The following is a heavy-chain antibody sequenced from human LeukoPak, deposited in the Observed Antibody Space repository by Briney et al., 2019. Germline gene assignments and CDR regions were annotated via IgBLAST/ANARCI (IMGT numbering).Heavy chain of an antibody. Sequence: SETLSLTCTVSGGSISSSSYYWGWLRQPPGKGLEWIGSIYYSGSTYYNPSLKSRVTVSADTSKNQFSLKLSSVTAADTAVYYCARDRACSNGVCSYFDNWGQGTLVTVSS. CDR2: IYYSGST. V-gene: IGHV4-39*01. J-gene: IGHJ4*02. D-gene: IGHD2-8*01. CDR3: ARDRACSNGVCSYFDN. CDR1: GGSISSSSYY.